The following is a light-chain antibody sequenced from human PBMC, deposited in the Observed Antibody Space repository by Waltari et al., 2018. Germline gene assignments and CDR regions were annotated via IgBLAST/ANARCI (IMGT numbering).Light chain of an antibody. Sequence: EIVLTQSPGTLSLSPGDRATLSCRASQSVDIRYLAWYQQKPGQAPRLLIYGASSRATGIPDRFSGSGSGTDFALTISSLQPEDFATYYCQQSYSFGQGTRLEIK. J-gene: IGKJ5*01. V-gene: IGKV3-20*01. CDR2: GAS. CDR3: QQSYS. CDR1: QSVDIRY.